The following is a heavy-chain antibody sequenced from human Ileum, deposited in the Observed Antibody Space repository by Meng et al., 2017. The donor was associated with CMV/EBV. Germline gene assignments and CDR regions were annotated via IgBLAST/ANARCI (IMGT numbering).Heavy chain of an antibody. V-gene: IGHV3-21*01. CDR1: GFTFSSYS. J-gene: IGHJ4*02. D-gene: IGHD3-10*01. CDR2: IHSSGSI. CDR3: ARDRLEGSYSGPGF. Sequence: GESLKILCAAPGFTFSSYSMNWVRQTPGKGLEWVSSIHSSGSIYQPDSVRGRFTISRDNARNSRYLQRDSLRVEETGVYYCARDRLEGSYSGPGFWAQGTLATFPS.